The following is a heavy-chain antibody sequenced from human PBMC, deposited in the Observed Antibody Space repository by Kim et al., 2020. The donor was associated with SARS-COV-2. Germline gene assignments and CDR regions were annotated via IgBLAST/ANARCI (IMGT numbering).Heavy chain of an antibody. CDR2: ISSSSSYI. V-gene: IGHV3-21*01. CDR1: GFTFSSYS. CDR3: ARDGYTSDYYYYYMDV. Sequence: GGSLRPSCAASGFTFSSYSMNWVRQAPGKGLEWVSSISSSSSYIYYADSVKGRFTISRDNAKNSLYLQMNSLRAEDTAVYYCARDGYTSDYYYYYMDVWGKGTTVTVS. J-gene: IGHJ6*03. D-gene: IGHD5-12*01.